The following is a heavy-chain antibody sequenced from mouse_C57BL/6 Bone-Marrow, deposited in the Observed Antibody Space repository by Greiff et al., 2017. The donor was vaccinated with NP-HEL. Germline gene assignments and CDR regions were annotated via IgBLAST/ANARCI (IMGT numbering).Heavy chain of an antibody. D-gene: IGHD2-3*01. V-gene: IGHV1-69*01. CDR3: AREGLLPYYYAMDY. CDR2: IDPSDSYT. CDR1: GYTFTSYW. J-gene: IGHJ4*01. Sequence: QVQLKQPGAELVMPGASVKLSCKASGYTFTSYWMHWVKQRPGQGLEWIGEIDPSDSYTNYNQKFKGESTLTVDKTSSTAYMQLSSLTSEDSAVYYSAREGLLPYYYAMDYWGQGTSVTVSS.